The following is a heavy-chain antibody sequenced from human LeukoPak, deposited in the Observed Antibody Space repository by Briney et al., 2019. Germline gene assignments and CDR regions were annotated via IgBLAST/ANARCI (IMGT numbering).Heavy chain of an antibody. CDR3: TRHSDTYCSRANCYVDNFYGLDV. Sequence: QPGGSLKPSCAASGFTFSGSAMHWVRQASGKGLEWVGRIRSRANSYVTAYSAAVTGRFIISRDDSSDTAYLQMNSLTTEDTAVYYCTRHSDTYCSRANCYVDNFYGLDVWGQGTRVTVSS. CDR2: IRSRANSYVT. J-gene: IGHJ6*02. V-gene: IGHV3-73*01. CDR1: GFTFSGSA. D-gene: IGHD2-15*01.